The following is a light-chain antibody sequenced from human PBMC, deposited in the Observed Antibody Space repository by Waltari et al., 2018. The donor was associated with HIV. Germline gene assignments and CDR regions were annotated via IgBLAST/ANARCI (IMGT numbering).Light chain of an antibody. J-gene: IGKJ1*01. CDR2: AAS. CDR3: QQYNDWPRT. V-gene: IGKV3-15*01. Sequence: VLTQSPATLSVYPGERAALACRASQSVSSNFAWYQQKPGQAPRLLIYAASTRATGVPVRISGSGSATEFTLTSSSLQSEDFAVYYCQQYNDWPRTFGQGTKVEIK. CDR1: QSVSSN.